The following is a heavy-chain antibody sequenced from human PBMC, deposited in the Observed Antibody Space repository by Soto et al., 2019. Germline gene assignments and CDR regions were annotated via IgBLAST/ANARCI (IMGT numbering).Heavy chain of an antibody. CDR2: IYPGDSDT. D-gene: IGHD2-2*01. Sequence: GESLKISCKGSGYSFTSYWIGWVRQMSGKGLEWMGIIYPGDSDTRYSPSFQGQVTISADKSISTAYLQWSSLKASDTAMYYFARGDCSSTSCHRIRLAPRGQRTLVTVSS. CDR3: ARGDCSSTSCHRIRLAP. J-gene: IGHJ5*02. V-gene: IGHV5-51*01. CDR1: GYSFTSYW.